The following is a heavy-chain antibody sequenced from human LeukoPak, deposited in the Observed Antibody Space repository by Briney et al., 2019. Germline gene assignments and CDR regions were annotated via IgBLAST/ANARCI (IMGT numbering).Heavy chain of an antibody. CDR1: GFIFSAYS. Sequence: GGSLRLSCAASGFIFSAYSMNWVRQAPGKGLEWISYISRGSHFIYYADSVKGRFTISRDNAKNSLYLQMNSLRAEDTAVYYCAREGYSYGYVDYWGQGTLVTVSS. J-gene: IGHJ4*02. D-gene: IGHD5-18*01. V-gene: IGHV3-21*05. CDR3: AREGYSYGYVDY. CDR2: ISRGSHFI.